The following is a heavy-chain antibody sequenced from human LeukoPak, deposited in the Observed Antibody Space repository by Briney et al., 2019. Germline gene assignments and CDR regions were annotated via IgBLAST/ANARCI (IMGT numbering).Heavy chain of an antibody. Sequence: PSETLSLTCAVYGGSFSGYYWSWIRRPPGKGLEWIGEINHSGSTNYNPSLKSRVTISVDTSKNQFSLRLSSVTAADTALYYCARGSLGDYDYWGQGTLVTVSS. CDR2: INHSGST. V-gene: IGHV4-34*01. CDR3: ARGSLGDYDY. J-gene: IGHJ4*02. D-gene: IGHD4-17*01. CDR1: GGSFSGYY.